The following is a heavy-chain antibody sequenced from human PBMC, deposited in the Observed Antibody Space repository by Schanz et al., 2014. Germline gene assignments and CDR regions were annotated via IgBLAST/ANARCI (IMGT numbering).Heavy chain of an antibody. CDR1: GSIFSKLL. J-gene: IGHJ4*02. V-gene: IGHV1-24*01. Sequence: QVQLVQSGAEVKKPGASVKVSCKVSGSIFSKLLMHWVRQGPAKGLEWMGGFDPKKGEAIYAQKFQGRVTMTEDTSTGTAYMELRSLTSEDTAVYYCATGPHIVVACDYWGQGTLVTVSS. CDR2: FDPKKGEA. CDR3: ATGPHIVVACDY. D-gene: IGHD2-21*01.